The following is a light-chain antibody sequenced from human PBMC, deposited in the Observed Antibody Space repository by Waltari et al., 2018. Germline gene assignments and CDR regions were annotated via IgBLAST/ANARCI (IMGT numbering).Light chain of an antibody. Sequence: EIVLTQSPGTLSLSPRERATLYCRASQSVSSSYLAWYQQKPGQAPRLLIYGASSRATGIPDRFSGSGSGTDFTLTISRLEPEDFAVYYCQQYGSSPHTFGQGTKLEIK. CDR3: QQYGSSPHT. CDR2: GAS. CDR1: QSVSSSY. V-gene: IGKV3-20*01. J-gene: IGKJ2*01.